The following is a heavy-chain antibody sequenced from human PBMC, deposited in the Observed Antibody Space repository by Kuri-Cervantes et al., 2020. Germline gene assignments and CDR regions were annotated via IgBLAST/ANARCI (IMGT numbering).Heavy chain of an antibody. CDR1: GFTFSSYG. CDR2: IWYDGSNK. J-gene: IGHJ4*02. Sequence: LSLTCAASGFTFSSYGMHWVRQAPGKGLEWVAVIWYDGSNKYYADSVKGRFTISRDNSKNTLYLQMNSLRAEDTAVYYCAREGGWYGGGYFDYWGQGTLVTVSS. V-gene: IGHV3-33*01. CDR3: AREGGWYGGGYFDY. D-gene: IGHD6-19*01.